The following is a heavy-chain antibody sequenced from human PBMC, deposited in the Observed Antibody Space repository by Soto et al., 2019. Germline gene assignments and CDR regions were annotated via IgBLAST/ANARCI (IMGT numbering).Heavy chain of an antibody. CDR1: GFTFSSYG. CDR3: ARDRVGCSSTSCYKGPDY. V-gene: IGHV3-33*01. J-gene: IGHJ4*02. D-gene: IGHD2-2*02. CDR2: IWYDGSNK. Sequence: GGPLRLSCAASGFTFSSYGMHWVSQAPGKGLEWVAVIWYDGSNKYYADSVKGRFTISRDNSKNTLYLQMNSLRAEDTAVYYCARDRVGCSSTSCYKGPDYWGQGTLVTAPQ.